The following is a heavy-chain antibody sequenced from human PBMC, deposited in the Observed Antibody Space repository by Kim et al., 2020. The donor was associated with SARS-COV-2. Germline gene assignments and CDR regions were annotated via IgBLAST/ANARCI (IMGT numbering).Heavy chain of an antibody. CDR2: IYYSGST. CDR3: ARVFFRKNSGSPRFDY. Sequence: SETLSLTCTVSGGSISSGGYYWSWIRQHPGKGLEWIGYIYYSGSTYYNPSLKSRVTISVDTSKNQFSLKLSSVTAADTAVYYCARVFFRKNSGSPRFDYWGQGTLVTVSS. V-gene: IGHV4-31*03. D-gene: IGHD1-26*01. J-gene: IGHJ4*02. CDR1: GGSISSGGYY.